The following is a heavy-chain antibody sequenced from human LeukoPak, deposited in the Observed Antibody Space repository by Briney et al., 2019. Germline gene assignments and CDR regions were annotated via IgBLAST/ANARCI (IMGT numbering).Heavy chain of an antibody. CDR2: INPNSGGT. D-gene: IGHD3-22*01. CDR1: GYTFTGYY. CDR3: ATYYYDSSGYSLPGY. Sequence: ASVKVSCKASGYTFTGYYMHWVRQAPGQGLEWMGRINPNSGGTNYAQKFQGRVTMTRDTSISTAYMELSRLRSDDTAVYSCATYYYDSSGYSLPGYWGQGTLVTVSS. J-gene: IGHJ4*02. V-gene: IGHV1-2*06.